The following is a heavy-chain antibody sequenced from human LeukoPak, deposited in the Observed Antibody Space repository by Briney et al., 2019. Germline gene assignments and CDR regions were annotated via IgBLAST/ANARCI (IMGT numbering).Heavy chain of an antibody. Sequence: GGSLRLSCAASGFTFSSLAMSWVRQAPGKGLEWVANIKQDGSEKYYVDSVKGRFTISRDNAKNSLYLQMNSLRAEDTAVYYCARYYYYYMDVWGKGTTVTVSS. V-gene: IGHV3-7*01. CDR2: IKQDGSEK. J-gene: IGHJ6*03. CDR3: ARYYYYYMDV. CDR1: GFTFSSLA.